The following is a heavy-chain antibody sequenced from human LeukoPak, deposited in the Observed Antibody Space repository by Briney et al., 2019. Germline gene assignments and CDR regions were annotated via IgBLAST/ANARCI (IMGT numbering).Heavy chain of an antibody. CDR1: GFTFTTYA. CDR3: AKSHSVGYRGYFDY. D-gene: IGHD5-12*01. J-gene: IGHJ4*02. V-gene: IGHV3-23*01. CDR2: ISDSGDST. Sequence: GGSLRLSCATSGFTFTTYAMSWVRQAPGQGLEWISTISDSGDSTYYADSVKGRFTISRDNSKNTLYVQMNSLRAEDTAVYYCAKSHSVGYRGYFDYWGQGTLVTVSS.